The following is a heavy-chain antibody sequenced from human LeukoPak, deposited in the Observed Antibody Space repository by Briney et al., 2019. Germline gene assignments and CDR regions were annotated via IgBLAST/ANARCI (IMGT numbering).Heavy chain of an antibody. CDR3: ARDRTTVTLFDY. J-gene: IGHJ4*02. D-gene: IGHD4-17*01. CDR1: GFTFTSVW. CDR2: ISTDGAIT. V-gene: IGHV3-74*01. Sequence: GGPLGLPCAASGFTFTSVWMHWFPQAPGRGLVWISRISTDGAITGYADSVKGRFTISRDNAKNTLYLQMNSLRAEDTAVYYCARDRTTVTLFDYWGQGALVTVSS.